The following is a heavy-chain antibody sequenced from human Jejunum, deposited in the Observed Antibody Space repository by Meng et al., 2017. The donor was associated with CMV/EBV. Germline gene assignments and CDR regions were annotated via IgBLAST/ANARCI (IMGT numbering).Heavy chain of an antibody. CDR3: TTDEGGAGFDFDY. V-gene: IGHV3-15*01. J-gene: IGHJ4*02. CDR1: FSFTNAW. D-gene: IGHD4/OR15-4a*01. Sequence: FSFTNAWMSWVRQAPGKGLEWVGRIKSETDGGTTDHAAPVKGRFIISRDDSKNTLYLQMNSLNTDDTGVYYCTTDEGGAGFDFDYWGQGTRVTVSS. CDR2: IKSETDGGTT.